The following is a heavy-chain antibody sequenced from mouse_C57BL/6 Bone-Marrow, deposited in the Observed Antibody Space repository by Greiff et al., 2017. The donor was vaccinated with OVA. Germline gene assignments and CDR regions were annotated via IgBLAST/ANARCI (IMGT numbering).Heavy chain of an antibody. V-gene: IGHV1-59*01. CDR3: ARGFITTVVDY. D-gene: IGHD1-1*01. J-gene: IGHJ2*01. CDR2: IDPSDSYT. CDR1: GYTFTSYW. Sequence: QVQLQQPGAELVRPGTSVKLSCKASGYTFTSYWMHWVKQRPGQGLEWIGVIDPSDSYTNYNQKFKGKATLTVDTSSSTAYMQLSSLTSEDSAVYYCARGFITTVVDYWGQGTTLTVSS.